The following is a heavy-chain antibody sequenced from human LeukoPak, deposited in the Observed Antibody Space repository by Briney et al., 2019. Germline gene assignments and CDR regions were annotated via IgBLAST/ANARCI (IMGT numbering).Heavy chain of an antibody. CDR3: AKRYYYDSSGYHSHALGY. V-gene: IGHV3-66*04. CDR1: GFTVSSNY. D-gene: IGHD3-22*01. J-gene: IGHJ4*02. Sequence: GGSLRLSCAASGFTVSSNYMSWVRQAPGKGLEWVSVIYSGGSTYYADSVKGRFTISRDNSKNTLYLQMNSLRAEDTAVYYCAKRYYYDSSGYHSHALGYWGQGTLVTVSS. CDR2: IYSGGST.